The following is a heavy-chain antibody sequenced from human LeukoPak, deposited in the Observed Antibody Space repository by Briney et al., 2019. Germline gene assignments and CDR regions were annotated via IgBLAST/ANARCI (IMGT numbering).Heavy chain of an antibody. CDR2: IYIGGST. Sequence: PGRSLRLSCAASGFTVSSNYMSWVRQAPGKGLEWVSVIYIGGSTYYADSVKGRFTIPSDNSKHPLYLQMNSLRDEDTAVYYCATTTIPGTIDYWGQGPLLTVPS. CDR1: GFTVSSNY. CDR3: ATTTIPGTIDY. V-gene: IGHV3-53*01. D-gene: IGHD1-7*01. J-gene: IGHJ4*02.